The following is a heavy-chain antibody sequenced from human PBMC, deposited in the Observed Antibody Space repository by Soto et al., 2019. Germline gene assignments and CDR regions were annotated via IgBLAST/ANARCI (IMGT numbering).Heavy chain of an antibody. Sequence: QVQLVQSGAEVRKPGSSVKVSCKASGGTFSNYAINWVRQAPGQGLEWMGGIIPFFGIANYAQKFQGRVTISADESTATVYMEVSSLRSEDSAVYYCASDSICGGSCSFDYWGQGTLVTVSS. J-gene: IGHJ4*02. V-gene: IGHV1-69*01. CDR2: IIPFFGIA. CDR1: GGTFSNYA. CDR3: ASDSICGGSCSFDY. D-gene: IGHD2-15*01.